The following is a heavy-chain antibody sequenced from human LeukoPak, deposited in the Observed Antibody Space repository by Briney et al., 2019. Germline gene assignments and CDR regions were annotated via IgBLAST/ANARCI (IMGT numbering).Heavy chain of an antibody. V-gene: IGHV4-38-2*02. CDR1: GYSISSAYY. D-gene: IGHD6-13*01. CDR2: IHYSGST. J-gene: IGHJ5*02. CDR3: ARHSPTTKTRIAAAGTLYWFDP. Sequence: SETLSLTCSVSGYSISSAYYWGWIRQPPGKGLEWIATIHYSGSTYYNPSLKSRVTISLDTSKNQFSLKLSSVTAADTAVYYCARHSPTTKTRIAAAGTLYWFDPWGQGTLVTVSS.